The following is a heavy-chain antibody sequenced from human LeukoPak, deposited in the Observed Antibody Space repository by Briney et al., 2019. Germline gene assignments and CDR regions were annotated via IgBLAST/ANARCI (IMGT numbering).Heavy chain of an antibody. V-gene: IGHV3-33*06. CDR3: AKEGEEMATITAFEDY. J-gene: IGHJ4*02. CDR2: IWYDGSNK. CDR1: GFTFSSYR. D-gene: IGHD5-24*01. Sequence: PGGSLRLSCAASGFTFSSYRMHWVRHAPGKGLEWVAVIWYDGSNKHYADSVKGRFTISRDNSKNTLYLQMNSLRAEDTAVYYCAKEGEEMATITAFEDYWGQGTLVTVSS.